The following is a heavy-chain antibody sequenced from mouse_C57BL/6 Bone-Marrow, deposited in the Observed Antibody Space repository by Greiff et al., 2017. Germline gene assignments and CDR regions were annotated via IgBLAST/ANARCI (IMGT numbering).Heavy chain of an antibody. Sequence: VQLQQSGPVLVKPGPSVKISCKASGFTFTDYYMHWVKQSHGKSLEWIGLVYPYNGGTSYNQKFKGKATLTVATSSSTAYMELNSLTSEDSAVYYCARSSLYYYGSSPLYCWGQGTTLTVSS. D-gene: IGHD1-1*01. V-gene: IGHV1-36*01. J-gene: IGHJ2*01. CDR1: GFTFTDYY. CDR3: ARSSLYYYGSSPLYC. CDR2: VYPYNGGT.